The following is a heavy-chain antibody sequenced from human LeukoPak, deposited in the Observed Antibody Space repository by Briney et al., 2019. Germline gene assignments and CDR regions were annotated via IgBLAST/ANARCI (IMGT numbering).Heavy chain of an antibody. V-gene: IGHV3-7*01. D-gene: IGHD6-6*01. CDR2: IKTDGSEK. J-gene: IGHJ4*02. Sequence: PGGSLRLSCEGSGFTFSNYWMGWVRQAPGKGLQWVANIKTDGSEKYYVDSVKGRFTISRDNSKNTLYLQMNSLRAEDTAVYYCAKDSSSSGLPHNPFDYWGQGTLVTASS. CDR3: AKDSSSSGLPHNPFDY. CDR1: GFTFSNYW.